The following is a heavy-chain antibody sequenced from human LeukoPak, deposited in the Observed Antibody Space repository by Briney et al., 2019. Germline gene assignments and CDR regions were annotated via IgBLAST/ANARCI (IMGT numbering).Heavy chain of an antibody. CDR3: ARDLDQRYFDI. J-gene: IGHJ2*01. CDR1: GGSFSGYY. Sequence: SETLSLTCAVYGGSFSGYYWSWIRQPPGKGLEWIGEINHSGSTNYNPSFKSRVTISVDTSKNQFSLKLSSVTAADTVVYYCARDLDQRYFDIWGRGSLVTVSS. CDR2: INHSGST. V-gene: IGHV4-34*01.